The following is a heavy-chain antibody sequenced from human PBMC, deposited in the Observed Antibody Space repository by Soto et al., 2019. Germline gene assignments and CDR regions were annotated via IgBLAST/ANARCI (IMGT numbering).Heavy chain of an antibody. CDR2: ISSSSSYI. J-gene: IGHJ4*02. CDR3: ARVHMALWFGELLYPDY. V-gene: IGHV3-21*01. Sequence: GGSLRLSCAASGFTFSSYSMNWVRQAPGKGLEWVSSISSSSSYIYYADSVKGRFTISRDNAKNSLYLQMNSLRAEDTAVYYCARVHMALWFGELLYPDYWGQGTLVTVSS. D-gene: IGHD3-10*01. CDR1: GFTFSSYS.